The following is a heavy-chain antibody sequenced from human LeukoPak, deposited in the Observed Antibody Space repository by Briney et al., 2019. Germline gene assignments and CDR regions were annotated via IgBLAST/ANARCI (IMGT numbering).Heavy chain of an antibody. CDR1: GFTFSTFA. D-gene: IGHD5-24*01. Sequence: GGSLRLSCAASGFTFSTFAMIWVRQPPGKGLEWVSAISGSGGSTYYADSVKGRFTISRDNSKNTLYLQMNSLRAEDTAVYYCAKDLGDGYNLGSRGRFDYWGQGTLVTVSS. CDR3: AKDLGDGYNLGSRGRFDY. J-gene: IGHJ4*02. CDR2: ISGSGGST. V-gene: IGHV3-23*01.